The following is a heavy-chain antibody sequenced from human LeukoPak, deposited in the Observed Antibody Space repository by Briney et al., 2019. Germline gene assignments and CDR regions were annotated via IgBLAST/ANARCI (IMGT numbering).Heavy chain of an antibody. CDR3: ATTVSYPYYYYYYMDV. V-gene: IGHV3-64*01. J-gene: IGHJ6*03. Sequence: PGGSLRLSCAASGFTFSSYAMHWVRQAPGKGLEYVSAISSNGGSTYYANSVKGRFTISRDNSKNTLYLQMGSLRAEDMAVYYCATTVSYPYYYYYYMDVWGKGTTVTISS. D-gene: IGHD4-17*01. CDR1: GFTFSSYA. CDR2: ISSNGGST.